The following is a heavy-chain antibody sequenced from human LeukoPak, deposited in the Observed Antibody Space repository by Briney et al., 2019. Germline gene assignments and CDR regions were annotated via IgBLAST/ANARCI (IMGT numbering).Heavy chain of an antibody. V-gene: IGHV4-30-2*01. D-gene: IGHD2-8*01. CDR3: ATGTSKVYDASDI. J-gene: IGHJ3*02. CDR1: GGSISSGGYS. CDR2: IYHSGST. Sequence: SETLSLTCAVSGGSISSGGYSWSWIRQPPGKGLEWIGYIYHSGSTYYNPSLKSRVTISVDRSKNQFSLKLSSVTAADTAVYYCATGTSKVYDASDIWGQGTMVTVSS.